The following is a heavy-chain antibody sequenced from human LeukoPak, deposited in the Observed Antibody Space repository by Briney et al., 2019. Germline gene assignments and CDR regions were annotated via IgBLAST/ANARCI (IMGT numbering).Heavy chain of an antibody. CDR2: IRYDGSNK. D-gene: IGHD2-21*02. J-gene: IGHJ4*02. Sequence: QPGGSLRLSCAASGFTFSSYGMHWDRQAPGKGLEWVAFIRYDGSNKYYADSVKGRFTISRDNSKNTLYLQMNSLRAEDTAVYYCAKDRRVTDVVVTATIDYWGQGTLVTVSS. CDR3: AKDRRVTDVVVTATIDY. CDR1: GFTFSSYG. V-gene: IGHV3-30*02.